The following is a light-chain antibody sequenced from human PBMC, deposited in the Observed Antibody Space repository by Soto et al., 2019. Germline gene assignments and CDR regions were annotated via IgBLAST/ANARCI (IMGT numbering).Light chain of an antibody. Sequence: DIQMTQSPSTLSASVGDRVTITCRASQSVNGWLAWYQQKPGKAPKLLIYAASNLESGVPSRFSGSGSGTEFPLTISSLQPDDFATYYCQPYNSNPWTSGQGTKGEIK. J-gene: IGKJ1*01. CDR3: QPYNSNPWT. CDR1: QSVNGW. CDR2: AAS. V-gene: IGKV1-5*01.